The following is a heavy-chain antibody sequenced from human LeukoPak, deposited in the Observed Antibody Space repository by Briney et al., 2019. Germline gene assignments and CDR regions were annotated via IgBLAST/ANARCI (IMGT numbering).Heavy chain of an antibody. CDR1: GFTFSSYA. CDR2: IFGSGGSA. D-gene: IGHD6-19*01. Sequence: PGGSLRLSCAASGFTFSSYAMYWVRQAPGKGLEWVSGIFGSGGSAHYADSVKGRFTISRDNSKNTVYLQMNSLRAEDTAVYYCAKTTTGYSSGRYPGWPADYWGQGALVTASS. J-gene: IGHJ4*02. V-gene: IGHV3-23*01. CDR3: AKTTTGYSSGRYPGWPADY.